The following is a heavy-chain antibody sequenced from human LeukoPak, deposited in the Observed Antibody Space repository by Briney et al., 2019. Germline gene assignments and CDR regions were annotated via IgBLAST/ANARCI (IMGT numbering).Heavy chain of an antibody. J-gene: IGHJ4*02. Sequence: GGSLRLSCAASGFSFSSYAMSWVRQAPGKGMEWVSAISGSGGSTYYADSVKGRFTISRDNSKNTLYLQMNSLRAEDTAVYYCAKDINLREGYWGQGTLVTVSS. CDR1: GFSFSSYA. CDR3: AKDINLREGY. V-gene: IGHV3-23*01. CDR2: ISGSGGST. D-gene: IGHD1-14*01.